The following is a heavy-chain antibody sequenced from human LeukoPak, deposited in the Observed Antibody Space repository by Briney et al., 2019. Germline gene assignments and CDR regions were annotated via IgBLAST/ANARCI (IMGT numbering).Heavy chain of an antibody. CDR2: MYYSGST. CDR1: GGSICSSSYY. Sequence: PSETLSLTCTVSGGSICSSSYYWGWIRQPPGKGLEWIGSMYYSGSTSYNPSLKSRVTISVDTSKNQFSLKLSSVTAADTAVYHCARHRYYYGSGRRWFDPWGQGTLVTVSS. D-gene: IGHD3-10*01. V-gene: IGHV4-39*01. CDR3: ARHRYYYGSGRRWFDP. J-gene: IGHJ5*02.